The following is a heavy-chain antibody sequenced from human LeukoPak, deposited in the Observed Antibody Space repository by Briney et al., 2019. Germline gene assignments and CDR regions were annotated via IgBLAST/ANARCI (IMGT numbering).Heavy chain of an antibody. V-gene: IGHV4-4*07. D-gene: IGHD2-2*02. J-gene: IGHJ4*02. CDR3: ARDRNHCSSTSCYKAFDY. CDR2: IYTSGST. Sequence: SETLSLTCTVSGVSISSYYWSWIRQPAGKGLEWIGRIYTSGSTNYNPSLKSRVTMSVDTSNNQFSLKLNSVTAADTAVYYCARDRNHCSSTSCYKAFDYWGQGTLVTVSS. CDR1: GVSISSYY.